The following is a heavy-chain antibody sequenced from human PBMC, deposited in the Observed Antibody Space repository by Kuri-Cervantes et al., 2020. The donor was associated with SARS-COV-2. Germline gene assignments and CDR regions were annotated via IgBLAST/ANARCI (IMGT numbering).Heavy chain of an antibody. J-gene: IGHJ4*02. D-gene: IGHD3-10*01. CDR3: ASGFGEGAS. Sequence: GESLKISCAASGFTFSSYSMNWVRQAPGKGLEWVSYISSSSSTIYYADSVKGRFTISRDNAKDSLYLQINSLRAEDTAVYYCASGFGEGASWGQGTLVTVSS. CDR1: GFTFSSYS. CDR2: ISSSSSTI. V-gene: IGHV3-48*01.